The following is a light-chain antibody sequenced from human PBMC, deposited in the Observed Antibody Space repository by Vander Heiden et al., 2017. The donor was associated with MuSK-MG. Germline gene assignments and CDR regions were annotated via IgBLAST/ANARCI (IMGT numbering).Light chain of an antibody. CDR2: EVS. J-gene: IGLJ2*01. Sequence: QSALTQPPSASGSPGQSVTFSCTGSSSDVGGYDFVSWYQQHPGRAPKLRIYEVSQRPSGVPDRFSGSKSGNTASLAVSGLQPDDEADDYCSSYAGNDSWGFGGGTKLTVL. CDR1: SSDVGGYDF. CDR3: SSYAGNDSWG. V-gene: IGLV2-8*01.